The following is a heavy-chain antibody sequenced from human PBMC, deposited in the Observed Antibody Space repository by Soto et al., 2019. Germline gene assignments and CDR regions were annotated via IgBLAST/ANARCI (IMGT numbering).Heavy chain of an antibody. J-gene: IGHJ6*03. CDR3: ARGYCSGGSYYPPWDYYYYYMDV. V-gene: IGHV3-13*01. CDR2: IGTAGDT. D-gene: IGHD2-15*01. CDR1: GFTFSSYD. Sequence: GGSLRLSCAASGFTFSSYDMHWVRQATGKGLEWVSAIGTAGDTYYPGSVKGRFTISRENAKNSLYLQMNSLRAGDTAVYYCARGYCSGGSYYPPWDYYYYYMDVWGKGTTVTVSS.